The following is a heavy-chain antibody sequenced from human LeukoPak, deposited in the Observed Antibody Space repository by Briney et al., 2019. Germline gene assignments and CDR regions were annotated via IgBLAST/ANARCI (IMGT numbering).Heavy chain of an antibody. J-gene: IGHJ4*02. CDR3: AGYYYDSSGYYYEGY. CDR1: GFTFSSYS. CDR2: ISSSSSTI. Sequence: PGGSLRLSCAASGFTFSSYSMNWVRQAPGKGLEWVSYISSSSSTIYYADSVKGRFTISRDNAKNSLYLQMNSLRAEDTAVYYCAGYYYDSSGYYYEGYWGQGTLVTVSS. D-gene: IGHD3-22*01. V-gene: IGHV3-48*04.